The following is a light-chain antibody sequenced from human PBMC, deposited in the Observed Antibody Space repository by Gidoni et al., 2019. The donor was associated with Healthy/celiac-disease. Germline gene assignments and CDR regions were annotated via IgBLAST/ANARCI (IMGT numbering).Light chain of an antibody. CDR1: SSNIGSST. J-gene: IGLJ3*02. CDR2: SNT. Sequence: QSVLTQQPSASGTPGQRVTISCSGSSSNIGSSTVNWYQQLPGTAPKLLIYSNTQRPSGVPDRFSGSKSGTSASLAINGLQSEDDADYYCAAWDDSLNGWVFGGGTKLTVL. V-gene: IGLV1-44*01. CDR3: AAWDDSLNGWV.